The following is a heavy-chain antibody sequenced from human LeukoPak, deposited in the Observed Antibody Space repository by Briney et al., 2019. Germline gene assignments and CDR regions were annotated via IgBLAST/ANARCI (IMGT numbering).Heavy chain of an antibody. CDR3: AKDSIVVVPAAADYYYYGMDV. J-gene: IGHJ6*02. CDR2: ISGSGGST. V-gene: IGHV3-23*01. D-gene: IGHD2-2*01. Sequence: PGGSLRLSCAASGFTFSSYAMSWVRQAPGKGLEWASTISGSGGSTYYADSVKGRFTISRDNSKNTLYLQMNSLRAEDTAVYYCAKDSIVVVPAAADYYYYGMDVWGQGTTVTVSS. CDR1: GFTFSSYA.